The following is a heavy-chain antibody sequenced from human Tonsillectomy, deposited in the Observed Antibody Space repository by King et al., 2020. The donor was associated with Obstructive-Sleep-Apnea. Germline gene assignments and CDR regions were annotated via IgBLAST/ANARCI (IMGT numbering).Heavy chain of an antibody. J-gene: IGHJ6*02. CDR3: AKIRHYFENGGMDA. Sequence: VQLVESGGGLVQPGGSLRLSCAASGFTFSRASLNWVRQAPGKGLEWVSHIRSSGRTIYYADSVKGRFTISRDNAKNSLYLQMNSLRVEDTAVYYCAKIRHYFENGGMDAWGQGITVTVSS. CDR2: IRSSGRTI. CDR1: GFTFSRAS. D-gene: IGHD3-22*01. V-gene: IGHV3-48*03.